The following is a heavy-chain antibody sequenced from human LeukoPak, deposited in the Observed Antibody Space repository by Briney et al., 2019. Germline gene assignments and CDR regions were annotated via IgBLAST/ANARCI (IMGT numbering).Heavy chain of an antibody. J-gene: IGHJ3*01. CDR1: GDSSSSHY. Sequence: SETLSLTCSVSGDSSSSHYWGWIRQPPGKGLEWIGSIYYGGSTYYNASLRSRVTTSVDTSKNQFSLKLSSVTAADTAVYYCAKSTYYYDTFVNAFDLWGQGTVVTVSS. CDR2: IYYGGST. CDR3: AKSTYYYDTFVNAFDL. V-gene: IGHV4-39*07. D-gene: IGHD3-22*01.